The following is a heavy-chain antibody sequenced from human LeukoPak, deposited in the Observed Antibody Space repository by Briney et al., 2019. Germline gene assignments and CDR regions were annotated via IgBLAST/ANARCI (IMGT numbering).Heavy chain of an antibody. CDR3: AKDPYNGLITTFWFDS. CDR1: GFTFRSSA. D-gene: IGHD3-22*01. J-gene: IGHJ5*01. Sequence: GGSLRLSCAASGFTFRSSAMSWVRQAPGRGLEWVSFISGNGDKTSYADSVKGRFTTSRDNSANMVWLQLDSLRAHDTAMYYCAKDPYNGLITTFWFDSWGQGILVTVSS. CDR2: ISGNGDKT. V-gene: IGHV3-23*01.